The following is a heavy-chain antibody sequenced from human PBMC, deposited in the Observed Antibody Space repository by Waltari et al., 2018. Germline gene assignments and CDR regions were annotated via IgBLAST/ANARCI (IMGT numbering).Heavy chain of an antibody. CDR1: GGSISSRNW. CDR2: IYHSGST. V-gene: IGHV4-4*02. D-gene: IGHD3-10*01. CDR3: ARDHLRVRGVPQY. J-gene: IGHJ4*02. Sequence: QVQLQESGPGLVKPSGTLSLTCAVYGGSISSRNWWRWVRQPPGKGLEWNGEIYHSGSTNYNPSLKIRVTISVDKSKNQFSLKLSSVTAADTAVYYCARDHLRVRGVPQYWGQGTLVTFSS.